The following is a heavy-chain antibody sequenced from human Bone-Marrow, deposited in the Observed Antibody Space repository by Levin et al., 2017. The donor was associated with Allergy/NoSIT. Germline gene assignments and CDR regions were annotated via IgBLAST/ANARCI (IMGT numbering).Heavy chain of an antibody. CDR1: GFTVSSNY. J-gene: IGHJ4*02. CDR3: ARAQSSGWYTPGYFDY. Sequence: GESLKISCAASGFTVSSNYMSWVRQAPGKGLEWVSVIYSGGSTYYADSVKGRFTISRDNSKNTLYLQMNSLRAEDTAVYYCARAQSSGWYTPGYFDYWGQGTLVTVSS. V-gene: IGHV3-53*01. CDR2: IYSGGST. D-gene: IGHD6-19*01.